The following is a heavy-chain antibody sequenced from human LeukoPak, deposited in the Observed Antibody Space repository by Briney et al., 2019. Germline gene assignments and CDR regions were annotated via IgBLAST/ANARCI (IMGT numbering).Heavy chain of an antibody. CDR2: IYTSGST. J-gene: IGHJ3*02. V-gene: IGHV4-61*02. CDR1: GGSISSGSYY. CDR3: ARSRFLEWLLDAFDI. D-gene: IGHD3-3*01. Sequence: SQTLSLTCTVSGGSISSGSYYWSWIRQPAGKGLEWIGRIYTSGSTNYNPSLKSRVTISVDTSKNQFSLKLSSVTAADTAVYYCARSRFLEWLLDAFDIWGQGTMVTVSS.